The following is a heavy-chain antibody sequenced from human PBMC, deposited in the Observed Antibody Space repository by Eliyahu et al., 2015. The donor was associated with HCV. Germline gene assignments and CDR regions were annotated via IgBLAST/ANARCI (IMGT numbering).Heavy chain of an antibody. J-gene: IGHJ4*02. Sequence: QVQLVQSGAEVKKPGASVKVSCKAXGYTFTSYGFSWVRQAPGQGLEWMGWISPYNGNTNYAQKFQGRVTMTTDTXTSTAYMELRSLRSDDTAVYYCARDRDFYCTSTSCYKLDYWGQGTLVTVSS. CDR1: GYTFTSYG. CDR3: ARDRDFYCTSTSCYKLDY. CDR2: ISPYNGNT. D-gene: IGHD2-2*02. V-gene: IGHV1-18*04.